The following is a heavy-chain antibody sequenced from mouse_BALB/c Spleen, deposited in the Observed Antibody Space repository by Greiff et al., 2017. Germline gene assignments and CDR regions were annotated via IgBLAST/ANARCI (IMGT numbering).Heavy chain of an antibody. CDR3: ARELGNYAMDY. V-gene: IGHV3-2*02. CDR2: ISYSGST. J-gene: IGHJ4*01. CDR1: GYSITSDYA. Sequence: VQLKESGPGLVKPSQSLSLTCTVTGYSITSDYAWNWIRQFPGNKLEWMGYISYSGSTSYNPSLKSRISITRDTSKNQFFLQLNSVTTEDTATYYCARELGNYAMDYWGQGTSVTVSS. D-gene: IGHD4-1*01.